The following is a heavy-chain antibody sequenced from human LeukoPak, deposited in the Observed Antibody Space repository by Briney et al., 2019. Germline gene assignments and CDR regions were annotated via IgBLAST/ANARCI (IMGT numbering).Heavy chain of an antibody. CDR1: GVSISSNDYF. Sequence: PSVTLSLTCTVSGVSISSNDYFWGWIRQPPGKGLEWIGTIYNTKDTYYNPSVNSRVVISVETSKNQFSLKLSSVTAADTAVYFCAREQQLGYWGQGTLVTVSS. D-gene: IGHD6-13*01. CDR3: AREQQLGY. J-gene: IGHJ4*02. V-gene: IGHV4-39*07. CDR2: IYNTKDT.